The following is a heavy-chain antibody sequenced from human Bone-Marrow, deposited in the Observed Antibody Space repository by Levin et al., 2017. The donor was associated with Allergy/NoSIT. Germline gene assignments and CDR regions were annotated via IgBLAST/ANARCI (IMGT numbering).Heavy chain of an antibody. D-gene: IGHD6-13*01. Sequence: GGSLRLSCAASGFTFSTYAMHWVRQAPGKGLEWVAVVSYDGTDQYYADSVKGRFTISRDNSKNTLYLQMNGLRPEDTALYFCATDLEASSTWYNYFSSWGQGILVTVSS. CDR1: GFTFSTYA. V-gene: IGHV3-30*01. CDR3: ATDLEASSTWYNYFSS. CDR2: VSYDGTDQ. J-gene: IGHJ1*01.